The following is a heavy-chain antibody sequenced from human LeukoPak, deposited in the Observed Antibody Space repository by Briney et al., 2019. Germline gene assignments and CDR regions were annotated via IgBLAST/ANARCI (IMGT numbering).Heavy chain of an antibody. Sequence: GASVKVSCKTSGYTFTSYGISWVRQAPGHGLEWMGWISTYNGNTSYAQNLQGRVIMTTDTSTSTAYMELRSLRSDDTAVYYCARDTYNSGWCSDYWGQGTLVTVSS. J-gene: IGHJ4*02. CDR1: GYTFTSYG. CDR2: ISTYNGNT. V-gene: IGHV1-18*01. D-gene: IGHD6-19*01. CDR3: ARDTYNSGWCSDY.